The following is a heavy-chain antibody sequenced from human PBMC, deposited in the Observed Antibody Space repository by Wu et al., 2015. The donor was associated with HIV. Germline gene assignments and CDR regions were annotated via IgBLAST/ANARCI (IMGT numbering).Heavy chain of an antibody. CDR2: INPNSGGT. CDR3: ARDGGGYCSSTSCYATDQHYYYYYMDV. CDR1: GYTFTGYY. D-gene: IGHD2-2*01. Sequence: QVQLVQSGAEVKKPGASVKVSCKASGYTFTGYYMHWVRQAPGQGLEWMGWINPNSGGTNYAQKFQGRVTMTRDTSISTAYMELSRLRSDDTAVYYCARDGGGYCSSTSCYATDQHYYYYYMDVWGKGTTVTVSS. V-gene: IGHV1-2*02. J-gene: IGHJ6*03.